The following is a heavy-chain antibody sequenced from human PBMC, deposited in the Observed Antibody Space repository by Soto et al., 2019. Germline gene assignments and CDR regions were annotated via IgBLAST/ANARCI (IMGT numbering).Heavy chain of an antibody. CDR2: INHSGST. J-gene: IGHJ4*02. CDR3: ARSSYYYDSSGHAQSSFDY. V-gene: IGHV4-34*01. CDR1: GGSFSGYY. D-gene: IGHD3-22*01. Sequence: SSETLSLTCAVYGGSFSGYYWSWIRQPPGKGLEWIGEINHSGSTNYNPSLKSRVTISVDTSKNQFSLKLSSVTAADTAVYYCARSSYYYDSSGHAQSSFDYWGQGPLVTVPS.